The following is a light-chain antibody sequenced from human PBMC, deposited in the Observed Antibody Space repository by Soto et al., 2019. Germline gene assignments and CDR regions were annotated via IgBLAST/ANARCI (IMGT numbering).Light chain of an antibody. CDR1: QSVRNN. CDR2: AVS. V-gene: IGKV3-11*01. CDR3: QQRSNWPPGST. Sequence: EIVMTQSPVTLSVSPGEGATLFCGASQSVRNNLAWYQQKPGLAPRLLIYAVSTRATGVPARFSGSGSGTDFTLTISSLEPEDFAVYYCQQRSNWPPGSTFGQGTRLEIK. J-gene: IGKJ5*01.